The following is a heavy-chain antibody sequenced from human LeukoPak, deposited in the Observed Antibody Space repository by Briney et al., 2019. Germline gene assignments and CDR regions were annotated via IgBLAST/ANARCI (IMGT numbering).Heavy chain of an antibody. CDR2: ISCNSGSI. CDR3: AKDIMGVPRYYFDS. V-gene: IGHV3-9*01. Sequence: GGSLRLSCAASGFTFDDYAMHWVRQAPGKGLEWVSGISCNSGSIGYADSVKGRFTISRDNAKNSLYLQMNRLRAEDTALYYCAKDIMGVPRYYFDSWGQGTLVTVSS. D-gene: IGHD2-2*01. CDR1: GFTFDDYA. J-gene: IGHJ4*02.